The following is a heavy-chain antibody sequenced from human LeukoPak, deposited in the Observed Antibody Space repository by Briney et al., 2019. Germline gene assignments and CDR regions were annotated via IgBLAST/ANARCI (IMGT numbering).Heavy chain of an antibody. V-gene: IGHV4-34*01. CDR3: ARGKTTVTYYYYYGMDV. CDR1: GGSFSGYY. J-gene: IGHJ6*02. D-gene: IGHD4-11*01. CDR2: INHSGST. Sequence: KASETLSLTCAVYGGSFSGYYWSWIRQPPGKGLEWIGEINHSGSTNYNPSLKSRVIISVDTSKNQFSLKLSSVTAADTAVYYCARGKTTVTYYYYYGMDVWGQGTTVTVSS.